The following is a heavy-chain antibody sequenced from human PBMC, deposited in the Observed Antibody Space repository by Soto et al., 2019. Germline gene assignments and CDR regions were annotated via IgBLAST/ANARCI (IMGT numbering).Heavy chain of an antibody. CDR2: IIPILGIA. CDR3: ARSFGYCSGGSCYGPVYYMDV. D-gene: IGHD2-15*01. CDR1: GGTFSSYT. V-gene: IGHV1-69*02. J-gene: IGHJ6*03. Sequence: SVKVSCKASGGTFSSYTISWVRQAPGQGLEWMGRIIPILGIANYAQKFQGRVTITADKSTSTAYMELSSLRSEDTAVYYCARSFGYCSGGSCYGPVYYMDVWGKGTTVTVSS.